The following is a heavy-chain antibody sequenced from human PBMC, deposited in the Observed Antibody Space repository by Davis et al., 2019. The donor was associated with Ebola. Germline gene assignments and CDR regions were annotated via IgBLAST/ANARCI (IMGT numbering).Heavy chain of an antibody. J-gene: IGHJ3*02. Sequence: PGGSLRLSCEAPGFIFPSFVMNWVRQAPGKGLEWVSSISGSSRTIDYADSVKGRFTVSRDNAKKTPYLEMNRLRVDDTAVYYCVRQWGQLVHAFYIWGQGTTVTVSS. V-gene: IGHV3-48*01. CDR2: ISGSSRTI. D-gene: IGHD6-6*01. CDR3: VRQWGQLVHAFYI. CDR1: GFIFPSFV.